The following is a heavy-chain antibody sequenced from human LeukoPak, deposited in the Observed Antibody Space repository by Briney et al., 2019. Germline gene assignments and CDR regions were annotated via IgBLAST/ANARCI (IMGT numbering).Heavy chain of an antibody. CDR2: ISSSSSYI. CDR1: GFTFSSYT. D-gene: IGHD6-19*01. V-gene: IGHV3-21*01. J-gene: IGHJ4*02. Sequence: PRGSLRLSCAASGFTFSSYTMNWVHQAPAKGLEWVSSISSSSSYIYFADSVKGRFTSSRDNAKNSLYLQMNSLRAEDTAVYYCARDRDGNGWHDYWGQGTLVTVSS. CDR3: ARDRDGNGWHDY.